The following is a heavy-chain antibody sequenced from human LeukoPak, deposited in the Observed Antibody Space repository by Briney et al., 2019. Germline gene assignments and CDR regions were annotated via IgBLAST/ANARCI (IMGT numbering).Heavy chain of an antibody. CDR2: IYNSGST. CDR3: AAYIVPPFDP. CDR1: GGSISSGSYY. V-gene: IGHV4-61*02. D-gene: IGHD2-21*01. J-gene: IGHJ5*02. Sequence: SETLSLTCTVSGGSISSGSYYWSWIRQPAGKGLEWIGRIYNSGSTNYNPSLKSRVTISVDTSKNQFSLKLSSVTAADTAVYYCAAYIVPPFDPWGQGTLVTVSS.